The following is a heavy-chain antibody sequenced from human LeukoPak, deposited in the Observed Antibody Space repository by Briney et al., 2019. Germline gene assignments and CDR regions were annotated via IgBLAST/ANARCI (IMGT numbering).Heavy chain of an antibody. CDR3: SRRGVVVVGTRENYMDV. J-gene: IGHJ6*03. D-gene: IGHD2-15*01. CDR1: GFTFGSYT. Sequence: GGSLRLSCAASGFTFGSYTMNWVRQAPGKGLEWVSLINWDGSSKYYADSVKGRFTISRDNSKNSLYLQMNIVRVEDTALYCCSRRGVVVVGTRENYMDVWGRGT. V-gene: IGHV3-43*01. CDR2: INWDGSSK.